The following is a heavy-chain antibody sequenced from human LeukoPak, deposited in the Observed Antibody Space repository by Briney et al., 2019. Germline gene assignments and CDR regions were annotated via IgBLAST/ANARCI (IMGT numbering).Heavy chain of an antibody. CDR2: IWYDGSNK. V-gene: IGHV3-33*06. Sequence: GGSLRLSCAASGFTFSSYGMHWVRQAPGKGLEWVAVIWYDGSNKYYADSVKGRFTISRDNSKNTLYLQMNSLRAEDTAVYYCAKDGGSGWYVGSDYWGQGTLVTVSS. CDR1: GFTFSSYG. CDR3: AKDGGSGWYVGSDY. D-gene: IGHD6-19*01. J-gene: IGHJ4*02.